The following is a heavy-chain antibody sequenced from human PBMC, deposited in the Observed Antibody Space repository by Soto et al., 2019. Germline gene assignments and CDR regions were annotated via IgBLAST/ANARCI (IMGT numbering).Heavy chain of an antibody. V-gene: IGHV4-39*01. Sequence: QLQLQESGPGLVKPSETLSLTCTVSGGSISSSSYWGWIRQPPGKGLEWIGSIYSIGSTYYNPSLXXRVPISVDTSKNPFSLTLSSVTAADTAVYYCRRSSRYSTDVWGQGTTVTVSS. CDR2: IYSIGST. CDR3: RRSSRYSTDV. J-gene: IGHJ6*02. D-gene: IGHD6-13*01. CDR1: GGSISSSSY.